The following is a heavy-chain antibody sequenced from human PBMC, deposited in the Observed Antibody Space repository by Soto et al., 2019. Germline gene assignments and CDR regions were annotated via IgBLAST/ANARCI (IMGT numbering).Heavy chain of an antibody. V-gene: IGHV5-51*01. CDR1: GYXFTSYL. J-gene: IGHJ5*02. D-gene: IGHD3-22*01. CDR3: ARKDKSGYLNWFDP. Sequence: PXEXLKISCRTSGYXFTSYLIAWVRHMPGKGLEWMGIIFPSDSDTRYSPSFQGQVTISADRSTSTVFLQWASLKSSDTAVYFCARKDKSGYLNWFDPWGQGTLVTVSS. CDR2: IFPSDSDT.